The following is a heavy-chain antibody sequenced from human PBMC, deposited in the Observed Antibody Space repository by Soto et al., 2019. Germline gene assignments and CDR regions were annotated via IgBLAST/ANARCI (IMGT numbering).Heavy chain of an antibody. Sequence: ASVKVSCKASGYTFTGYYMHWVRQAPGQGLEWMGWINPNSGGTNYAQKFQGRVTMTRDTSISTAYMELSRLRSDDTAVYYCARGEVAAAGTFWFDPWGQGPLVTVSS. J-gene: IGHJ5*02. V-gene: IGHV1-2*02. D-gene: IGHD6-13*01. CDR2: INPNSGGT. CDR3: ARGEVAAAGTFWFDP. CDR1: GYTFTGYY.